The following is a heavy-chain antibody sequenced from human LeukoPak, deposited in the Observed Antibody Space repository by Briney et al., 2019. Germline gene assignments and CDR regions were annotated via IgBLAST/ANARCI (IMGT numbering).Heavy chain of an antibody. CDR1: GGSLSSYY. Sequence: SETLSLTCTVSGGSLSSYYWSWIRQPPGKGLEWIGYIYYSGSTNYNPSLKSRVTISVDTSKNQFSLKLSSVPAADTAVYYCARVNGGGGATTFDYWGQGTLVTVSS. V-gene: IGHV4-59*01. J-gene: IGHJ4*02. D-gene: IGHD1-26*01. CDR2: IYYSGST. CDR3: ARVNGGGGATTFDY.